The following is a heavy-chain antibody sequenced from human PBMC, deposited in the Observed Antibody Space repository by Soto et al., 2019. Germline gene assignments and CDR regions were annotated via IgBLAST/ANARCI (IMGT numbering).Heavy chain of an antibody. D-gene: IGHD1-26*01. J-gene: IGHJ5*02. CDR3: ASAPIIVGATNPRYNWFDP. CDR1: GYTLTELS. Sequence: ASVKVSCKVSGYTLTELSMHWVRQAPGKGLEWMGGFDPEDGETIYAQKFQGRVTMTEDTSTDTAYMELSSLRSEDTAVYYCASAPIIVGATNPRYNWFDPWGQGTLVTVSS. V-gene: IGHV1-24*01. CDR2: FDPEDGET.